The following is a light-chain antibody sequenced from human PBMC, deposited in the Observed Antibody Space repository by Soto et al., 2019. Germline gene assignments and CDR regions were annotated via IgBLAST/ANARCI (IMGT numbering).Light chain of an antibody. J-gene: IGKJ5*01. CDR2: GSY. CDR3: QQYGSSPIT. CDR1: QSFSGNY. Sequence: EIVLTQSPGTLSLSPVERVTLSCRASQSFSGNYLTWYQHKPGQAPRLLIYGSYHRATGIPDRFSGSGSGTDFSLTITRLEPEDFAVYYCQQYGSSPITFGQGTRLEIK. V-gene: IGKV3-20*01.